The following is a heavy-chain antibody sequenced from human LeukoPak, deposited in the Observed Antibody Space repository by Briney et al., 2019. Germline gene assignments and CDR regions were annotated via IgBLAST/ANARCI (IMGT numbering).Heavy chain of an antibody. CDR2: ISGSGGST. Sequence: PGGSLRLSCAASGFTFNSYAMSWVRQAPGKGLEWVSGISGSGGSTHYADSVKGRFTISRDNSKNTLYLQMNSLRAEDTAVYFCAKDNALAPDYCSGGSCYLATFDYWGQGTLVTVSS. D-gene: IGHD2-15*01. CDR1: GFTFNSYA. CDR3: AKDNALAPDYCSGGSCYLATFDY. J-gene: IGHJ4*02. V-gene: IGHV3-23*01.